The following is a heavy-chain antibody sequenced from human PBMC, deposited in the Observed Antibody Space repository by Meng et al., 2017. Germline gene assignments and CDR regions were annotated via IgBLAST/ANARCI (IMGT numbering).Heavy chain of an antibody. CDR3: ARPLFGGYAPFDY. CDR2: INPTSGNT. J-gene: IGHJ4*02. Sequence: ASVKVSCKASGYIFTNYYIYWVRQAPGQGLEWMGRINPTSGNTNYAQKFQGRVIMTRDTSINTAYVELSSLTSDDTAVYYCARPLFGGYAPFDYWGQGTLVTGAS. D-gene: IGHD5-12*01. V-gene: IGHV1-2*06. CDR1: GYIFTNYY.